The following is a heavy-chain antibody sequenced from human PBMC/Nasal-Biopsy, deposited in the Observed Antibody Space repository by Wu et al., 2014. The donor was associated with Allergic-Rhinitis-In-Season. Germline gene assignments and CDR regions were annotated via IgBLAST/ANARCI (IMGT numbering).Heavy chain of an antibody. CDR1: GISISSPYH. CDR2: IFHSGTT. D-gene: IGHD3-22*01. J-gene: IGHJ3*02. CDR3: ARDPPPDYFDTSGYYLGASDI. Sequence: TLSLTCTVSGISISSPYHWAYIRQPPGKGLEWIATIFHSGTTYYNPSLKSRVTISVDTSTNQFSLKLSSVTAADTAVYYCARDPPPDYFDTSGYYLGASDIWGQGTMVTVSS. V-gene: IGHV4-38-2*02.